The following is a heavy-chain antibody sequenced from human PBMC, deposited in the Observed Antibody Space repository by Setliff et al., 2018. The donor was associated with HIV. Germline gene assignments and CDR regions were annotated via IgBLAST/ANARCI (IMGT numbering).Heavy chain of an antibody. CDR2: IYYSGST. CDR1: GGSMNIHY. D-gene: IGHD3-10*01. CDR3: ARDSYYGSGSYYNGLGY. J-gene: IGHJ4*02. Sequence: ASETLSLTCTVSGGSMNIHYWSWIRQPPGKGLEWIGSIYYSGSTNYNPSLKSRVTISVDTSKNQFSLKLSSVTAADTAVYYCARDSYYGSGSYYNGLGYWGQGTLVTVSS. V-gene: IGHV4-59*11.